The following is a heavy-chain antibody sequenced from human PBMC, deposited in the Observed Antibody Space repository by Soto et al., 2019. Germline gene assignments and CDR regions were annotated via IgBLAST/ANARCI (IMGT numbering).Heavy chain of an antibody. J-gene: IGHJ5*02. D-gene: IGHD3-22*01. CDR3: AADRAPPYDSSNWFYP. CDR1: GFIFSHAW. CDR2: VKNNGGAT. V-gene: IGHV3-15*07. Sequence: EVQLVESGGDLVKPGGSLRLSCAASGFIFSHAWFHWVRQPPGKGLELVGRVKNNGGATDYAASVKGRFTISRDDSQDTVYLPRSSLRTEDTAIYFCAADRAPPYDSSNWFYPWGQGTLFTVSS.